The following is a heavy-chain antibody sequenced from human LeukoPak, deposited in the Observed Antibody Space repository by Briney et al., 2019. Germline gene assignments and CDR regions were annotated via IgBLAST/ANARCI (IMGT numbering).Heavy chain of an antibody. CDR3: ARLLGGSGYYYFDY. V-gene: IGHV1-18*01. D-gene: IGHD3-10*01. J-gene: IGHJ4*02. Sequence: GASVKVSCKASGYTFTSYGISWVRQAPGQGLEWMGWISAYNGNTNYAQKLQGRVTMTTDTSTSTAYMELSRLRSDDTAVYYCARLLGGSGYYYFDYWGQGTLVTVSS. CDR2: ISAYNGNT. CDR1: GYTFTSYG.